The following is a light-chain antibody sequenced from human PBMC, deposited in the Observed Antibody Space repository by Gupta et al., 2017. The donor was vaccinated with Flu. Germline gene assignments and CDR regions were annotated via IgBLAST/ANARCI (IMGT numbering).Light chain of an antibody. CDR2: DDS. CDR1: DIGRKS. V-gene: IGLV3-21*02. Sequence: SVLTQPPSVSVAPGQTARITCGGDDIGRKSVHWYQQRPGQAPVVVVYDDSDRPSGIPERFSGSNSGNTATLTITKVEAGDEAEYFCQVWHISSDHLRVFGGGTKLTVL. CDR3: QVWHISSDHLRV. J-gene: IGLJ3*02.